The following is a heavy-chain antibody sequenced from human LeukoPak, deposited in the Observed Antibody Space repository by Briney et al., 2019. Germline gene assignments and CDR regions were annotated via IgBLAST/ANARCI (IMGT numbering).Heavy chain of an antibody. CDR3: ARARGRDGYDY. D-gene: IGHD5-24*01. Sequence: PSETLSLTCTVSGGSISSSSYYWSWIRQPAGKGLEWIGRIYTSGSTNYNPSLKSRVTISVDTSKNQFSLKLSSVTAADTAVYYCARARGRDGYDYWGQGTLVTVSS. V-gene: IGHV4-61*02. CDR2: IYTSGST. J-gene: IGHJ4*02. CDR1: GGSISSSSYY.